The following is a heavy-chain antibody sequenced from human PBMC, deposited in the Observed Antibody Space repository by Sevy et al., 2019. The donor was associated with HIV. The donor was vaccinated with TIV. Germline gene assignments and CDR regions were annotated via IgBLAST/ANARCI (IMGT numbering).Heavy chain of an antibody. CDR3: ARFVYGSGSYKGVYYFDY. Sequence: SETLCLTCTVSGGSISSYYWSWIRQPPGKGLEWIGYIYYSGSTNYNPSLKSRVTISVDTSKNQFPMTLCSVTAADTAVYYCARFVYGSGSYKGVYYFDYWGQGTLVTVSS. J-gene: IGHJ4*02. V-gene: IGHV4-59*01. CDR1: GGSISSYY. CDR2: IYYSGST. D-gene: IGHD3-10*01.